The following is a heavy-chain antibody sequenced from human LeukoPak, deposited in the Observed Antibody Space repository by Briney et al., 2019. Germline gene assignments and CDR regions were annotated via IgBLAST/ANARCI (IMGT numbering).Heavy chain of an antibody. CDR2: IGHNGTT. Sequence: SETLSLTCAVYGGSFSDYKWTCIRQPPGKGLEWIGEIGHNGTTNYNPSLKGRVTISVDTSKNQFSLRLTSVTAADTAVYYCARPSGGTPFKRFDYWGQGTLVTVSS. V-gene: IGHV4-34*01. CDR3: ARPSGGTPFKRFDY. J-gene: IGHJ4*02. CDR1: GGSFSDYK. D-gene: IGHD1-1*01.